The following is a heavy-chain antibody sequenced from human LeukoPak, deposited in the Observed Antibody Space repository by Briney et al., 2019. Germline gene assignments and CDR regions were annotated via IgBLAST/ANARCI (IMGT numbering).Heavy chain of an antibody. D-gene: IGHD4/OR15-4a*01. CDR2: ITGSSSHS. CDR3: ASLMTTMTIHDF. V-gene: IGHV3-21*01. Sequence: GGSLRLSCAASGFTFSSYSMNWVRQATGKGLEWVSSITGSSSHSYYAASVKGRFTISRDNAKNSLYLQMNGLRAEDTAVYYCASLMTTMTIHDFWGQGTPVTVSS. CDR1: GFTFSSYS. J-gene: IGHJ4*02.